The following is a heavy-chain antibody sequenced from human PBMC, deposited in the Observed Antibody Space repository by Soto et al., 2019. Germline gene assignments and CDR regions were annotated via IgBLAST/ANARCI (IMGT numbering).Heavy chain of an antibody. CDR1: GYAFTSYG. CDR3: ARAATGSYHAAY. D-gene: IGHD3-10*01. CDR2: IAPHSGRT. V-gene: IGHV1-18*04. J-gene: IGHJ4*02. Sequence: QVRLVQSGPEVKNPGASVRVSCVASGYAFTSYGVNWVRQAPGQGLEWMGWIAPHSGRTTYLPKFQGRVTMTADVSTNTAYIELRSLKSDDTGLYFCARAATGSYHAAYWGQGTVVTVSS.